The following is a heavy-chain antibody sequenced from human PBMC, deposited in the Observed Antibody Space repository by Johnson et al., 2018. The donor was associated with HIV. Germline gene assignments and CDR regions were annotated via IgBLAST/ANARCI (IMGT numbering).Heavy chain of an antibody. CDR1: GFTFSNYA. CDR2: VSYEGSNK. Sequence: QMLLVESGGGVVQPGRSLRLSCAASGFTFSNYAMYWVRQAPGKGLEWVAGVSYEGSNKYFADTVQGRFIISRDNSKNTLYLQMNSLRAEDTAVYYCAKEQLFRAFDSWGQGTMVTVSS. V-gene: IGHV3-30-3*01. J-gene: IGHJ3*02. D-gene: IGHD2-21*01. CDR3: AKEQLFRAFDS.